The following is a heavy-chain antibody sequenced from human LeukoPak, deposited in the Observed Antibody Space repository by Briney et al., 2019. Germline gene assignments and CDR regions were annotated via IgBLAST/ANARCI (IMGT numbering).Heavy chain of an antibody. J-gene: IGHJ4*02. V-gene: IGHV3-30*18. CDR3: AKERNVAAAGPDY. D-gene: IGHD6-13*01. CDR1: GFTFSSYG. CDR2: ISYDGSNK. Sequence: GGSLRLSCAASGFTFSSYGMPWVRQAPGKGLEWVAVISYDGSNKYYADSVKGRFTISRDNSKNTLYLQMNSLRAEDTAVYYCAKERNVAAAGPDYWGQGTLVTVSS.